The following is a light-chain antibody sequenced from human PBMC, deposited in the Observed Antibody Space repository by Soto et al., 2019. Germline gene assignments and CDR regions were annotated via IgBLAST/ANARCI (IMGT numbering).Light chain of an antibody. Sequence: QSALTQPPSSSVTPGQRVTISCSGSSSNIGSNTVSWYQQLPGTAPKLLIFGNNQRPSGVPDRFSGSKSGTSASLAISGLQSEDEADYYCAAWDDSLNGRYVFGTGTKVTVL. CDR1: SSNIGSNT. V-gene: IGLV1-44*01. CDR2: GNN. CDR3: AAWDDSLNGRYV. J-gene: IGLJ1*01.